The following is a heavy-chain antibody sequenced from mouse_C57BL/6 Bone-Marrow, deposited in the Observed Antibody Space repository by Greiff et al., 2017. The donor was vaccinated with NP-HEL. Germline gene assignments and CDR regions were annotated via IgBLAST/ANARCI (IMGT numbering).Heavy chain of an antibody. V-gene: IGHV1-69*01. Sequence: QVHVKQPGAELVMPGASVKLSCKASGYTFTSYWMHWVKQRPGQGLEWIGEIDPSDSYTNYNQKFKGKSTLTVEKSSSTAYMQLSSLTSEDSAVYYCARNSYYSAWFAYWGQGTLVTVSA. CDR2: IDPSDSYT. CDR3: ARNSYYSAWFAY. CDR1: GYTFTSYW. D-gene: IGHD2-12*01. J-gene: IGHJ3*01.